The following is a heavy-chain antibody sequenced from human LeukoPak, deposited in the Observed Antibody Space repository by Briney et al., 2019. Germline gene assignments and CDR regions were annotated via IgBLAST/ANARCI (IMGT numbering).Heavy chain of an antibody. J-gene: IGHJ1*01. CDR1: GFTVSSNY. CDR2: IYSGGST. V-gene: IGHV3-66*01. CDR3: ARADYYDGSGYFPGGFQH. D-gene: IGHD3-22*01. Sequence: PGGSLRLSCAASGFTVSSNYMSWVRQAPGKGLEWVSVIYSGGSTYYADSVKGRFTISRDNSKNTLYLQMNSLRAEDTAVYYCARADYYDGSGYFPGGFQHWGQGTLVTVSS.